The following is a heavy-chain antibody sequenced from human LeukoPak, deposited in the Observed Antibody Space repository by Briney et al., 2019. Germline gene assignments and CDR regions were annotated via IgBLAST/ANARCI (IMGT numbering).Heavy chain of an antibody. CDR2: INHSGST. V-gene: IGHV4-34*01. CDR3: ARGLSAYCSGGSCYSDWSDP. Sequence: SETLSLTCAVYGGSFSGYYWSWIRQPPGKGLEWIGEINHSGSTNYNPSLKSRVTISVDTSKNQFSLKLSSVTAADTAVYYCARGLSAYCSGGSCYSDWSDPWGQGTLVTVSS. J-gene: IGHJ5*02. D-gene: IGHD2-15*01. CDR1: GGSFSGYY.